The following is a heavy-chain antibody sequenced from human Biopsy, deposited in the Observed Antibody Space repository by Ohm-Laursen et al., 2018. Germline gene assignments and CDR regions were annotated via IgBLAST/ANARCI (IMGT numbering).Heavy chain of an antibody. D-gene: IGHD4-17*01. J-gene: IGHJ4*02. CDR3: GNEVYGRDY. CDR1: GATFSDYY. CDR2: INQSGET. Sequence: PSDTLSLTCTVYGATFSDYYWSWIRQPPGKGLEWIGQINQSGETKYNPSLQSRVTISAEVSKNQFSLKLRSLNAADTAIYYCGNEVYGRDYWGQGARVTVSS. V-gene: IGHV4-34*08.